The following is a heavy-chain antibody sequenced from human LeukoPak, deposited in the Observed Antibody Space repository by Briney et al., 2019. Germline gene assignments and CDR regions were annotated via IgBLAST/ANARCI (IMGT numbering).Heavy chain of an antibody. CDR3: ARAVRFLEWSPYYYMDV. J-gene: IGHJ6*03. D-gene: IGHD3-3*01. Sequence: GASVKISCKASGYTFTSYYMHWVRQAPGQGLEWMGIINPSGGSTSYAQKFQGRVTMTRDTSTSTVYMELSSLRSEDTAVYYCARAVRFLEWSPYYYMDVWGKGTTVTVSS. CDR1: GYTFTSYY. V-gene: IGHV1-46*01. CDR2: INPSGGST.